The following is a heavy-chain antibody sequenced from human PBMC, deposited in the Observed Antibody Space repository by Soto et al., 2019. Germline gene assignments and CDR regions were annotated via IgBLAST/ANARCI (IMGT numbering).Heavy chain of an antibody. CDR3: ARGIQYRYGMDV. J-gene: IGHJ6*02. D-gene: IGHD4-4*01. Sequence: EVQLVESGGTLVQPGGSLRLSCAAAGFTFTNYWMHWVRQAPGKGLVWVSRINGDASNAFYADSVKGRFTNSRDNAKNTVYLQLNGLGAEDTAVYYCARGIQYRYGMDVWGQGTTVTVSS. CDR2: INGDASNA. V-gene: IGHV3-74*01. CDR1: GFTFTNYW.